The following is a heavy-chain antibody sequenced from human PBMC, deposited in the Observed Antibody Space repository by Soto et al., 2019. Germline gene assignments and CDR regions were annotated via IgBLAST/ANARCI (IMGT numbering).Heavy chain of an antibody. V-gene: IGHV3-21*01. Sequence: SLRLSCAASEFTFSSYGMNWVRQAPGKGLEWVSSISSSSSYIYYADSVKGRFTISRDNAKNSLYLQMNSLRAEDTAVYYCARHFSYGPIDYWGQGTLVTVSS. D-gene: IGHD5-18*01. J-gene: IGHJ4*02. CDR1: EFTFSSYG. CDR3: ARHFSYGPIDY. CDR2: ISSSSSYI.